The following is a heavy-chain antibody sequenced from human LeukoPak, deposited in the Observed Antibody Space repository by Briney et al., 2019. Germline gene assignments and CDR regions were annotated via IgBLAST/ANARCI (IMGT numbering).Heavy chain of an antibody. D-gene: IGHD2-21*01. V-gene: IGHV4-59*08. CDR3: ARHKSVVISANGIFDH. Sequence: PSETLSLTCTVSGGSISSYYWSWIRQPPGKGLEWIGYIYYRGNTWYNTTLKTRVTISVDTSKNQFSLNLNSVTAADTAVYYCARHKSVVISANGIFDHWGQGTLVSVSS. CDR1: GGSISSYY. J-gene: IGHJ4*02. CDR2: IYYRGNT.